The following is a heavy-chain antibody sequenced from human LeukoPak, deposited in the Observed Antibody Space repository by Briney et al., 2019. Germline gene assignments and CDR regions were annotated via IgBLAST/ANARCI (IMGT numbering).Heavy chain of an antibody. Sequence: GGSLRLSCAASGFTFSSYEMNWVRQAPGKGLEWVSYISSSGSTIYYADSVKGRFTISRDNAKNSLYLQMNSLRAEDTAVYYCARTDYYGSGSYHQANDYWDQGTLVTVSS. J-gene: IGHJ4*02. CDR2: ISSSGSTI. CDR3: ARTDYYGSGSYHQANDY. CDR1: GFTFSSYE. V-gene: IGHV3-48*03. D-gene: IGHD3-10*01.